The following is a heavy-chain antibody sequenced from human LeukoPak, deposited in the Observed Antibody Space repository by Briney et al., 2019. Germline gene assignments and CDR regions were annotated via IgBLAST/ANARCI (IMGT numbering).Heavy chain of an antibody. CDR2: ISYDGSNK. V-gene: IGHV3-30*18. CDR1: GFTFNSYG. CDR3: AKVHDSGYYDSSGYSDY. Sequence: GGSLRRSCAASGFTFNSYGMHWVRQAPGKGLEWVAVISYDGSNKYYADSVKGRFTISRDNSKNTLYLQMNSLRAEDTAVYYCAKVHDSGYYDSSGYSDYWGQGTLVTVSS. D-gene: IGHD3-22*01. J-gene: IGHJ4*02.